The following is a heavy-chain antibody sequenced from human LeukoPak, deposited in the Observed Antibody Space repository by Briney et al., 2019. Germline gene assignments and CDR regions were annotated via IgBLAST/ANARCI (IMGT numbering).Heavy chain of an antibody. Sequence: SETLSLTCTVSGGSISSYYWSWIRQPPGKGLEWIGYIYYSGSTNYNPSLKSRVTMSVDTSKNQFSLKLSSVTAADTAVYYCAKEESRILDYWGQGTLVTVSS. J-gene: IGHJ4*02. CDR2: IYYSGST. CDR1: GGSISSYY. V-gene: IGHV4-59*01. CDR3: AKEESRILDY.